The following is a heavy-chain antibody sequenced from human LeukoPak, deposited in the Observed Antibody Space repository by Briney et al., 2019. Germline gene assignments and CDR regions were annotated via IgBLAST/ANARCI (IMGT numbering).Heavy chain of an antibody. V-gene: IGHV3-23*01. J-gene: IGHJ4*02. CDR1: GFTFSSYA. CDR2: ISGSGGST. CDR3: AKRIQSAMATGY. Sequence: PGGSMRLSCAASGFTFSSYAMSWVRQAPGKGLEWVSAISGSGGSTYYADSVKGRFTISRDNSKNTLYLQMNSLRAEDTAVYYCAKRIQSAMATGYWGQGTLVTVSS. D-gene: IGHD5-18*01.